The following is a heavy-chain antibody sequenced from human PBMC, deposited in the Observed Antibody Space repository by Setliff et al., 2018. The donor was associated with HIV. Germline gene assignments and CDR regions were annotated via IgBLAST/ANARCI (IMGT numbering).Heavy chain of an antibody. D-gene: IGHD3-3*01. CDR3: ARGVDFDY. CDR2: IYIYNSGST. J-gene: IGHJ4*02. Sequence: SETLSLTCSVSGGSFSGYYWSWIRQPPGKGLEWIGYIYIYNSGSTNYNPSLTSRVTISVDTSRNQFSLKLTSVTAADTAIYYCARGVDFDYWGQGTQVTVSS. V-gene: IGHV4-59*01. CDR1: GGSFSGYY.